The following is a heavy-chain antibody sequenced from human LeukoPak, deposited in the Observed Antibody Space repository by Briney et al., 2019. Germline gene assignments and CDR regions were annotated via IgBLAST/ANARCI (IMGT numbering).Heavy chain of an antibody. Sequence: PGGSLRLSCVASGFAFSNYWMYWVRQAPGKGLVWLSRINPDGSTTTYADSVKGRSTISRDNAKRMLSLQINSLRAEDTAIYYCVRGGMWGPTSFASWGQGSLVVVSS. V-gene: IGHV3-74*01. CDR1: GFAFSNYW. CDR3: VRGGMWGPTSFAS. J-gene: IGHJ5*01. CDR2: INPDGSTT. D-gene: IGHD2/OR15-2a*01.